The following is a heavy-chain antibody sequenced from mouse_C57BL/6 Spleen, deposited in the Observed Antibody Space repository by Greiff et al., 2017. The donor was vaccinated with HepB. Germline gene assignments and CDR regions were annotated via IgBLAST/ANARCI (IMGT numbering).Heavy chain of an antibody. CDR1: GYTFTSYW. CDR2: IDPSDSET. CDR3: ARGGVPNFDY. Sequence: VQLQQSGTVLARPGASVKMSCKASGYTFTSYWMHWVKQRPIQGLEWIGNIDPSDSETHYNQKFKDKATLTVDKSSSTAYMQLSSLTSEDSAVYYCARGGVPNFDYWGQGTTLTVSS. V-gene: IGHV1-52*01. J-gene: IGHJ2*01. D-gene: IGHD5-1*01.